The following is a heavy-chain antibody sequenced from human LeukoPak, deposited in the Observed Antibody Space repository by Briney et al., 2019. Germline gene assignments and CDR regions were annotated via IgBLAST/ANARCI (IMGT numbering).Heavy chain of an antibody. J-gene: IGHJ3*02. V-gene: IGHV4-38-2*02. CDR1: GYSISSGYY. CDR2: IYHSGST. CDR3: ARHSIIGGTEYAFDI. D-gene: IGHD2-15*01. Sequence: SETLSLTCTVSGYSISSGYYWGWIRQPPGKGLKWIGSIYHSGSTYYSPSLKSRVTISVDTSKDQFSLKLSSVTAADTAVYYCARHSIIGGTEYAFDIWGQGTMVTVSS.